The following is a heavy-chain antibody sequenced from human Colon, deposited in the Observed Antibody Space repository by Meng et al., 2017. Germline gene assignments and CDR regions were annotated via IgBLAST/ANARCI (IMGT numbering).Heavy chain of an antibody. CDR1: GVSITSSNW. V-gene: IGHV4-4*02. CDR2: IDLSGKT. D-gene: IGHD6-19*01. J-gene: IGHJ4*02. Sequence: QVPRKGWGPGLVMHSGTLSLTCGVSGVSITSSNWWSWVRQAPGKGMEWIGQIDLSGKTDYNPSLKSRVTISLDKSMNQLFLEVYFVTAADTAIYYCARHLGWEFDYWGQGTLVTVSS. CDR3: ARHLGWEFDY.